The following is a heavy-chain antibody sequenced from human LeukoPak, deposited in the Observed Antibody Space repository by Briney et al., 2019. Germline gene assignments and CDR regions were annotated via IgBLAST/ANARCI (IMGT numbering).Heavy chain of an antibody. CDR2: IYYSGST. CDR3: ARVGIAAAGTSAIDY. D-gene: IGHD6-13*01. Sequence: WVGQAQGRGLGGMGGIYYSGSTYYNPSLKSRVTISVDTSKNQFSLKLSSVTAADTAVYYCARVGIAAAGTSAIDYWGQGTLVTVSS. V-gene: IGHV4-39*07. J-gene: IGHJ4*02.